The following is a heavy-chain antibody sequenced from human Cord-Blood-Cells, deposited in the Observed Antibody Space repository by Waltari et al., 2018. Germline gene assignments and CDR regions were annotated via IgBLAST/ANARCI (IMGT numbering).Heavy chain of an antibody. J-gene: IGHJ4*02. CDR2: NNHSGST. Sequence: QVQLQQWGAGLLKPSETLSLTCAVYGGSFSGYYRSWIRQPPGKGLEWIGENNHSGSTNYNPSLKSRVTISVDTSKNQFSLKLSSVTAADTAVYYCARGLGGYSYGYFDYWGQGTLVTVSS. V-gene: IGHV4-34*01. D-gene: IGHD5-18*01. CDR1: GGSFSGYY. CDR3: ARGLGGYSYGYFDY.